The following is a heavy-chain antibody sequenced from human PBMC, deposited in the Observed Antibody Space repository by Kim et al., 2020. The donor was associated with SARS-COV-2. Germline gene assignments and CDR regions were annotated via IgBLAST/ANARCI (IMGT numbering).Heavy chain of an antibody. Sequence: GGSLRLSCAASGFTFSSYAMSWVRQAPGKGLEWVSAISGSGGSTYYADSVKGRFTISRDNSKNTLYLQMNSLRAEDTAVYYCAKVLGQAAFWSGYYPLDAFDIWGQGTMVTVSS. CDR3: AKVLGQAAFWSGYYPLDAFDI. CDR1: GFTFSSYA. D-gene: IGHD3-3*01. CDR2: ISGSGGST. V-gene: IGHV3-23*01. J-gene: IGHJ3*02.